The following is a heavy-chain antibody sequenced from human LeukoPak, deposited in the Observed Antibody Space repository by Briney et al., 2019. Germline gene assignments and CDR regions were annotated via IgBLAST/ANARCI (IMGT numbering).Heavy chain of an antibody. CDR1: GGSISSYY. J-gene: IGHJ4*02. CDR2: IFYTGST. Sequence: PSETLSLTCTVSGGSISSYYWSWLRQPPGKGLEWIGFIFYTGSTNYNPSLKSRVTISVDTSKNQFSLKLTSVTAADTAVYYCARGGASSLPFDYWGQGILGTVSS. D-gene: IGHD1-26*01. V-gene: IGHV4-59*01. CDR3: ARGGASSLPFDY.